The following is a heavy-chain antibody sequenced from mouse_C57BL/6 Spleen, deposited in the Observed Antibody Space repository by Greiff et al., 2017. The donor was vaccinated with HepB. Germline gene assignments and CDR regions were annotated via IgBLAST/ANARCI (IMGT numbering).Heavy chain of an antibody. Sequence: VQLQQPGAELVRPGSSVKLSCKASGYTFTSYWMDWVKQRPGQGLEWIGNIYPSDSETHYNQKFKDKATLTVDKSSSTAYMQLSSLTSEDSAVYYCARWYYGVDYWGQGTTLTVSS. J-gene: IGHJ2*01. CDR2: IYPSDSET. D-gene: IGHD1-1*01. V-gene: IGHV1-61*01. CDR1: GYTFTSYW. CDR3: ARWYYGVDY.